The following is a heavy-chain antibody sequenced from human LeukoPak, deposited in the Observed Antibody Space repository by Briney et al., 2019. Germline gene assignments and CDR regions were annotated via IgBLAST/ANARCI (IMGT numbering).Heavy chain of an antibody. CDR1: GYDFSTKW. D-gene: IGHD4-17*01. V-gene: IGHV5-51*01. CDR2: IYPLESIT. Sequence: GESLKISCQTSGYDFSTKWIGWVRQMPGKGLEWMGIIYPLESITKYSPAFQGHVTLTADTSINTAFLQWTSLKASDTAIYYCARQAPDYADYWFDPWGQGTLVTVSS. J-gene: IGHJ5*02. CDR3: ARQAPDYADYWFDP.